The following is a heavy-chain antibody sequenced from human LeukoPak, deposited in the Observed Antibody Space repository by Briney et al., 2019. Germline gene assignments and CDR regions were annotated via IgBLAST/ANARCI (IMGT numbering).Heavy chain of an antibody. CDR3: ARGQRPQYTSTWDNWFDP. D-gene: IGHD2-2*01. V-gene: IGHV3-48*03. Sequence: GGSLRLSCAASGFPFSSYEMNLVRQAPGNRLQWVSYISSSGNKIYYAASVKGRFTISRDNAKNSLYLQIYSLRADDTAVYYCARGQRPQYTSTWDNWFDPWGQGTQVTVSS. CDR1: GFPFSSYE. J-gene: IGHJ5*02. CDR2: ISSSGNKI.